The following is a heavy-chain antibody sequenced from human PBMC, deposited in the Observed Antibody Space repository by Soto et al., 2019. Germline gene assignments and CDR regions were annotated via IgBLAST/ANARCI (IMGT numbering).Heavy chain of an antibody. V-gene: IGHV3-30*18. CDR2: MSYDGSNE. CDR3: AKDGSHNFDY. D-gene: IGHD1-26*01. Sequence: QVQLVESGGGVVQPGRSLRLSCAASGFTFSHYAMHWVRQAPGKGLEWVALMSYDGSNEYYADSVKGRVTISRDNSKNRLYLQMNSLRGEDTAVYYCAKDGSHNFDYWGQGTLVTVSS. CDR1: GFTFSHYA. J-gene: IGHJ4*02.